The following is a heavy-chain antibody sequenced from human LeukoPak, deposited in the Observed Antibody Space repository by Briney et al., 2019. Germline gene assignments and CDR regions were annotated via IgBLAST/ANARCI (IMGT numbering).Heavy chain of an antibody. CDR1: GDSVSSNTAS. V-gene: IGHV6-1*01. D-gene: IGHD6-25*01. CDR3: AREAATDAAHNWFDP. CDR2: TYFRSKWYN. J-gene: IGHJ5*02. Sequence: SQTLSLTCAISGDSVSSNTASWSWLRQSPSRGLEWLGRTYFRSKWYNYYAVSVKSRIAINGDTSKNQFSPLLYSVTPEDTAVYYCAREAATDAAHNWFDPWGQGTLVTVSS.